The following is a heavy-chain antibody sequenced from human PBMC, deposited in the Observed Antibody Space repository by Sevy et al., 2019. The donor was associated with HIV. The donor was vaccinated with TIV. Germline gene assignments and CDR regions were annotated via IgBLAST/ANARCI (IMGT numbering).Heavy chain of an antibody. J-gene: IGHJ6*02. D-gene: IGHD3-10*01. CDR2: ISGSGDNT. CDR3: AKAKDGSVGYYNVYYNGMDV. Sequence: GGSLRLSCAASGFSFMSYAMNWVRQAPGKGLEWVSTISGSGDNTYFADSVKGRFTISRDNFKSTLYLQMNSLRAEDTAVYYCAKAKDGSVGYYNVYYNGMDVWGQGTTVTVSS. V-gene: IGHV3-23*01. CDR1: GFSFMSYA.